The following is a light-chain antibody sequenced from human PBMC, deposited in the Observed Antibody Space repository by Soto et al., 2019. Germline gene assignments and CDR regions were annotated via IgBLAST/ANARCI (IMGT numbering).Light chain of an antibody. CDR3: AAWDDSLSGQV. CDR1: SSNIGSNT. CDR2: SNN. J-gene: IGLJ2*01. V-gene: IGLV1-44*01. Sequence: QSVLTQPPSASGTPGQRVTISCFGSSSNIGSNTVNWYQQLPGTAPKLLIYSNNQRPSGVPDRFSGSKSGTSASLAIRGLHSEDEADYYCAAWDDSLSGQVFGGGTKLTVL.